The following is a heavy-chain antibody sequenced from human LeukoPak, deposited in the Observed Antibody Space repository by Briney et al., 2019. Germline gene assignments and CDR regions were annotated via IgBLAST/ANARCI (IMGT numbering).Heavy chain of an antibody. J-gene: IGHJ4*02. CDR2: IRSSGSPV. V-gene: IGHV3-48*02. CDR1: GFTFSGYS. Sequence: GGSLRLSCAASGFTFSGYSMNWVRQAPGKGLEWVSYIRSSGSPVYYADSVKGRFTISRDNAKNSVYLQMNSLRDEDTAVYYCVRDPDALDYWGQGTLVTVSS. CDR3: VRDPDALDY.